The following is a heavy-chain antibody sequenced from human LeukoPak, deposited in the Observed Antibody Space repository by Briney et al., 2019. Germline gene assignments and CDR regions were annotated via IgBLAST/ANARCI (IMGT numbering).Heavy chain of an antibody. J-gene: IGHJ5*02. CDR2: INHSGST. V-gene: IGHV4-34*01. CDR1: GGSFSGYY. CDR3: ARAAGWFDP. Sequence: PSETLSLTCAVYGGSFSGYYWSWIRQPPGKGLEWIGEINHSGSTNYNPSLKSRVTISVDTSKNQFPLKLSSVTAADTAVYYCARAAGWFDPWGQGTLVTVSS.